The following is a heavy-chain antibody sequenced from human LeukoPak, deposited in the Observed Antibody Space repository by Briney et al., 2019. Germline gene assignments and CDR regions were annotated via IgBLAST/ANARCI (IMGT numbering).Heavy chain of an antibody. V-gene: IGHV4-34*01. CDR2: INHSGST. D-gene: IGHD3-3*01. CDR3: ARGCTQYDFWSGPIGGWFDP. J-gene: IGHJ5*02. CDR1: GFTFSSYA. Sequence: GSLRLSCAASGFTFSSYAMSWVRQPPGKGLEWIGEINHSGSTNYNPSLKSRVTISVDTSKNQFSLKLSSVTAADTAVYYCARGCTQYDFWSGPIGGWFDPWGQGTLVTVSS.